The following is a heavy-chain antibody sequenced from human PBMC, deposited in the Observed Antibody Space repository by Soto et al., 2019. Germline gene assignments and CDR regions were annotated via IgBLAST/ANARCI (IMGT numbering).Heavy chain of an antibody. J-gene: IGHJ4*02. CDR3: ARDGVDYGDYDLDY. Sequence: SVKVSCKASGGTFSSYAISWVRQAPGQGLEWMGGIIPIFGTANSAQKFQGRVTITADESTSTAYMERSSLRSEDTAVYYCARDGVDYGDYDLDYWGQGTLVTVSS. D-gene: IGHD4-17*01. V-gene: IGHV1-69*13. CDR1: GGTFSSYA. CDR2: IIPIFGTA.